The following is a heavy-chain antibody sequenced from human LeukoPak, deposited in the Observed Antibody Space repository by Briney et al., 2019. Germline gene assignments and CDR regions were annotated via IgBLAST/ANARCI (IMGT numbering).Heavy chain of an antibody. J-gene: IGHJ4*03. CDR2: IIPIFGTA. Sequence: SVKVSCKASGYTFTSYGISWVRQAPGQGLEWMGGIIPIFGTANYAQKFQGRVTITADESTSTAYMELSSLRSEDTAVYYCARAVVVTGEADYWGQGTTVTVSS. CDR3: ARAVVVTGEADY. V-gene: IGHV1-69*13. CDR1: GYTFTSYG. D-gene: IGHD2-21*02.